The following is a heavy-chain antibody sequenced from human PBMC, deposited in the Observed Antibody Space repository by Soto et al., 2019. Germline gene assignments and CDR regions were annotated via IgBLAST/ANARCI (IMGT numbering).Heavy chain of an antibody. V-gene: IGHV3-30*18. J-gene: IGHJ6*02. CDR2: ISYDGSIK. CDR1: GFTFSSYG. D-gene: IGHD6-19*01. Sequence: GGSLRLSCAASGFTFSSYGMHWVRQAPGKGLEWVAVISYDGSIKYYADSVKGRFTISRDNSKNTLYLQMNSLRAEDTAVYYCAKEMIAVAGLYYYCGMDVWGQGTTVTVSS. CDR3: AKEMIAVAGLYYYCGMDV.